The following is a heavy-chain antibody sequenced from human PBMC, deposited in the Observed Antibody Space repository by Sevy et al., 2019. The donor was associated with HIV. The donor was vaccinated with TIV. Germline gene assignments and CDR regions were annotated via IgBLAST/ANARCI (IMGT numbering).Heavy chain of an antibody. D-gene: IGHD6-13*01. V-gene: IGHV3-9*01. Sequence: GGSLRLSCAASGFTFDDYAMHWVRQAPGKGLEWVSGISWNSGSIGDADSVKGRFTISRDNAKNSLYLQMNSLRAEDTALYYCAKHATYSSCWSGIDYWGQRTLVTVSS. CDR1: GFTFDDYA. CDR3: AKHATYSSCWSGIDY. J-gene: IGHJ4*02. CDR2: ISWNSGSI.